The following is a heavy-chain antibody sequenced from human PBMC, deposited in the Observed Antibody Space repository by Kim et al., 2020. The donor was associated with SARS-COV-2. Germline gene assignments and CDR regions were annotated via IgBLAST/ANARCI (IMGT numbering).Heavy chain of an antibody. V-gene: IGHV3-23*01. J-gene: IGHJ4*02. D-gene: IGHD2-2*01. CDR3: TKRTSGAWPFDY. CDR1: GFTFRSYD. Sequence: GGSLRLSCEASGFTFRSYDMTWVRQAPRKGLEWVASIGINGGNTSYADSVKGRFTISRDNSRDTLFLHMNSLRAEDTAVYYCTKRTSGAWPFDYWGQGTLVTVSS. CDR2: IGINGGNT.